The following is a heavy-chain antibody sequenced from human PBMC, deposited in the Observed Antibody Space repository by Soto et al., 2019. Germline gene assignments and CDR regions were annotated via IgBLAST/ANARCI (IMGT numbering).Heavy chain of an antibody. V-gene: IGHV4-59*02. CDR3: ARGLSGYDGDNWFDP. D-gene: IGHD5-12*01. CDR2: IYYSGST. Sequence: PSETLSLTCTVSGGSVSSYYCSWIRQPPGKGLEWIGYIYYSGSTNYNPSLKSRVTISVDTSKNQFSLKLSSVTAADTAVYYCARGLSGYDGDNWFDPWGQGTLVTVSS. CDR1: GGSVSSYY. J-gene: IGHJ5*02.